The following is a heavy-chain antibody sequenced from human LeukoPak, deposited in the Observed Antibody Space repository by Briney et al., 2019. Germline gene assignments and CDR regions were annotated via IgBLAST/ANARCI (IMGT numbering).Heavy chain of an antibody. Sequence: PGRSLRLSCAASGLTFDGYAMHWVRQAPGKGLEWVSGICWNSGSICYADSAKGRFPTSREHAKNPLYLQMNSLRAEDTALYSCAKGDYWGQGNLVTVSS. CDR3: AKGDY. J-gene: IGHJ4*02. CDR2: ICWNSGSI. CDR1: GLTFDGYA. V-gene: IGHV3-9*01.